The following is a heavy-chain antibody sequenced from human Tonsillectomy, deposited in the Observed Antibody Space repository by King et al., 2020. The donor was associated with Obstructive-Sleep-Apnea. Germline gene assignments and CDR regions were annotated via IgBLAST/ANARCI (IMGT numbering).Heavy chain of an antibody. CDR3: ARHDKLEFLTGYYTLDY. Sequence: VQLVESGGGVVQPGRSLRLSCAASGFTFSSYAMHWVRQAPGKGLEWVAVISYDGSNKYYADSVKGRFTISRDNSKNTLYLQMNSLRAEDTAVYYCARHDKLEFLTGYYTLDYWGQGTLVTVSS. CDR2: ISYDGSNK. CDR1: GFTFSSYA. V-gene: IGHV3-30*04. J-gene: IGHJ4*02. D-gene: IGHD3/OR15-3a*01.